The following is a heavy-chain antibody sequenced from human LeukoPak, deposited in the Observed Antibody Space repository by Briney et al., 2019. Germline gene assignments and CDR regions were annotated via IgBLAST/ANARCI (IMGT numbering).Heavy chain of an antibody. CDR3: ARARWAFDI. D-gene: IGHD4-23*01. CDR1: GGSISSGSYY. Sequence: SETLSLTCTVSGGSISSGSYYWSWIRQPAGKGLEWIGRIYTSGSTNYNPSLKSRVTISVDTSKNQFSLKLSSVIAADTAVYYCARARWAFDIWGQGTMVTVSS. CDR2: IYTSGST. V-gene: IGHV4-61*02. J-gene: IGHJ3*02.